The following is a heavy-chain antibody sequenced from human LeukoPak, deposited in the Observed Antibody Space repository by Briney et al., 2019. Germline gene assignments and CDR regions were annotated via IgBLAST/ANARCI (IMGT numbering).Heavy chain of an antibody. Sequence: GGSLRLSCAASGFTFRGFSMSWVRQSPTKGLEWVANIKQDGSERYYVDSVKGRFTISRDNAKNSLSLQMNNLRAEDTAVYYCARDSGGPTLWGQGTLVTVSS. CDR2: IKQDGSER. V-gene: IGHV3-7*01. CDR3: ARDSGGPTL. J-gene: IGHJ4*02. CDR1: GFTFRGFS. D-gene: IGHD6-19*01.